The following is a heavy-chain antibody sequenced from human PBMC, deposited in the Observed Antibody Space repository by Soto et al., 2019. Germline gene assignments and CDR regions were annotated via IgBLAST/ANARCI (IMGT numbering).Heavy chain of an antibody. Sequence: GESLKISCKGSGYSFTSYWIGWVRQMPGKGLEWMGIIYPGDSDTRYSPSFQGQVTISADKSISTAYLQWSSLKASDTAMYYCARHVDGSVSGHYYYYGMDVWGQGTTVTVSS. D-gene: IGHD3-3*01. V-gene: IGHV5-51*01. J-gene: IGHJ6*02. CDR3: ARHVDGSVSGHYYYYGMDV. CDR1: GYSFTSYW. CDR2: IYPGDSDT.